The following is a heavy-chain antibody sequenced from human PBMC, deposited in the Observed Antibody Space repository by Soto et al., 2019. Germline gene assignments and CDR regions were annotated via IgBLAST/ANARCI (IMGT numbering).Heavy chain of an antibody. J-gene: IGHJ6*02. Sequence: ESGGGLVQPGESLRLSCAASGFTFSNYWMSWVRQAPGKGLEWVANIKDGGSEKYYVDSVKGRFTISRDNAKNSLYLQMNSLRAEDTAVYYCATYDTRGYYPYYHYYGMDVWGQGTTVTVSS. CDR2: IKDGGSEK. CDR1: GFTFSNYW. D-gene: IGHD3-22*01. CDR3: ATYDTRGYYPYYHYYGMDV. V-gene: IGHV3-7*01.